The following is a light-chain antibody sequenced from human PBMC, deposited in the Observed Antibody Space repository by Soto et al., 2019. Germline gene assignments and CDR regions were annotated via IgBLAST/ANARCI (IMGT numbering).Light chain of an antibody. J-gene: IGKJ4*01. V-gene: IGKV3-11*01. CDR3: LQRSNWLT. Sequence: EIVLTQSPATLSLSPGERATLSCRASQSVSSYLAWYRQKPGQAPRLLIFGASNRATGIPARFSGSGSGTDFTLTISSLEPEDSAVYYCLQRSNWLTFGGGTKVDIK. CDR1: QSVSSY. CDR2: GAS.